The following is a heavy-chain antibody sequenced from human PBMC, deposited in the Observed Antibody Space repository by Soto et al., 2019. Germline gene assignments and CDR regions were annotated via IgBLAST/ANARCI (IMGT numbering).Heavy chain of an antibody. J-gene: IGHJ6*03. V-gene: IGHV3-33*01. CDR3: ARDPGLAYCGGDCPPHYYYYYYMDV. CDR2: IWYDGSNK. D-gene: IGHD2-21*01. Sequence: PGGSLRLSCAASGFTFSSYGMHWVRQAPGKGLEWVAVIWYDGSNKYYADSVKGRFTISRDNSKNTLYLQMNSLRAEDTAVYYCARDPGLAYCGGDCPPHYYYYYYMDVWGKGTTVTVSS. CDR1: GFTFSSYG.